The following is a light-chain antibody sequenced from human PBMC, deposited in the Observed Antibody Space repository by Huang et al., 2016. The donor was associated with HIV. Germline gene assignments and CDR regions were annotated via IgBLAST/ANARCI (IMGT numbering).Light chain of an antibody. Sequence: EIVMTQSPVTLSVSPGERAPLSCRASQSVSNNLAWYQQKPGQAPRLLIYGASTRATGIPARCTGSGSGTEFTLTITSRQSEDFAFDYCQQYNNWPLTFGGGTKVEIK. CDR2: GAS. CDR3: QQYNNWPLT. J-gene: IGKJ4*01. CDR1: QSVSNN. V-gene: IGKV3-15*01.